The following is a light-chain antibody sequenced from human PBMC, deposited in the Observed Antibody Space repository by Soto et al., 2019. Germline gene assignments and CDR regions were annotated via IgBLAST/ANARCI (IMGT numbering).Light chain of an antibody. J-gene: IGLJ1*01. Sequence: QSVLTQPASVSGSPGQSITISCTGTSSDVGAYNFVSWHQQHPGKAPKLMIYEVSNRPSGISNRFSASKSGNTASLTTSGLQAEDEADYYCFSYTSSTAYVFGTGTKVTVL. CDR1: SSDVGAYNF. CDR3: FSYTSSTAYV. CDR2: EVS. V-gene: IGLV2-14*01.